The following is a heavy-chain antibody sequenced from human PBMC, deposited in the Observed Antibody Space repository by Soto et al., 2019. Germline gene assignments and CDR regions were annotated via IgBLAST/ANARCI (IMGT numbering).Heavy chain of an antibody. CDR3: ARDDCCGGSCYPPTGVFDL. D-gene: IGHD2-15*01. V-gene: IGHV1-3*01. CDR2: INPVNGRT. J-gene: IGHJ3*01. CDR1: GYTFTTYA. Sequence: ASVKVSCKASGYTFTTYAMHWVRQAPGQRLEWMGWINPVNGRTKYSQKFQGRVTFAGDTSASTAYMELGSLTSEDTAVYYCARDDCCGGSCYPPTGVFDLWGRGTMVT.